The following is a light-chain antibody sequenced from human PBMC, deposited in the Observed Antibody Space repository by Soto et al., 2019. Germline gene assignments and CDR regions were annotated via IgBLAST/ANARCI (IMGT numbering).Light chain of an antibody. V-gene: IGKV1-5*03. J-gene: IGKJ4*01. CDR1: QSISAW. CDR3: QQYNSNPLT. CDR2: KAS. Sequence: DIQMTQSPSTLSASVGDRVIITCRASQSISAWLAWYQQKPGKAPKLLIYKASNLESGVPSRFSGSGSGTEFTLTISRLQPDDFATYYCQQYNSNPLTFGRGPKVEIK.